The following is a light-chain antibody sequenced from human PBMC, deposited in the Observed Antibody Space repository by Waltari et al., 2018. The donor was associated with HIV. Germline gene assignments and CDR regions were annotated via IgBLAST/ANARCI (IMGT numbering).Light chain of an antibody. V-gene: IGKV3-11*01. Sequence: EIVLTQSPATLSLSPGERATLSCRATQSVSSYLAWYKQKPGQAPRLLIYDASNRATGIPVRFSGSGAGTDFTLTISSLEPEDFAVYYCQQRSNWPPRAFGQGTKLEIK. J-gene: IGKJ2*01. CDR3: QQRSNWPPRA. CDR1: QSVSSY. CDR2: DAS.